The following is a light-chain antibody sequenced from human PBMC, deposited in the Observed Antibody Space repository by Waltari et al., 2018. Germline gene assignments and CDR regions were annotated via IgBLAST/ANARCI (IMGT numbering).Light chain of an antibody. CDR3: SSQALDGVVL. J-gene: IGLJ3*02. V-gene: IGLV2-14*03. CDR2: DVT. Sequence: QSALTQPASVSGSPGQSITISCTGLGSVVGSSDLVSWYQHHPGRAPQVIIYDVTNRPSGVSDRFSASKSPNPASLTLSVLQPEDEGDYYCSSQALDGVVLFGGGTQVTV. CDR1: GSVVGSSDL.